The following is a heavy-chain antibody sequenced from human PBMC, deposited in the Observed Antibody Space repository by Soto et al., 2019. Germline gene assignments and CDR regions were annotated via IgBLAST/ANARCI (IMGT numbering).Heavy chain of an antibody. V-gene: IGHV1-18*01. J-gene: IGHJ4*02. D-gene: IGHD3-9*01. Sequence: ASVKVSCKASGYTFTSYGITWVRQAPGQGLEWMGWISAYNGNTNYAQKLQGRVTMTTDTSTSTGYMELRSLRSDDTAVYYCARAWGPMPGYYLDNWGQGTLVTVSS. CDR1: GYTFTSYG. CDR2: ISAYNGNT. CDR3: ARAWGPMPGYYLDN.